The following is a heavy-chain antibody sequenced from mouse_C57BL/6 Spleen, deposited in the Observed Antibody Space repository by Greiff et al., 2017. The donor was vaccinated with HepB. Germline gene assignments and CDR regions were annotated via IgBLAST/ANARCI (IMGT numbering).Heavy chain of an antibody. Sequence: VKLMESGPGLVQPSQSLSITCTVSGFSLTSYGVHWVRQSPGKGLEWLGVIWSGGSTDYNAAFISRLSISKDNSKSQVFFKMNSLQADDTAIYYCARKRGYYGNYEYFDVWGTGTTVTVSS. V-gene: IGHV2-2*01. J-gene: IGHJ1*03. CDR2: IWSGGST. CDR1: GFSLTSYG. CDR3: ARKRGYYGNYEYFDV. D-gene: IGHD2-1*01.